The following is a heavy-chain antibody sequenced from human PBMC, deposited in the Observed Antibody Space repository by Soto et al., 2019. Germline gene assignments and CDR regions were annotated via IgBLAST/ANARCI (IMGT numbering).Heavy chain of an antibody. Sequence: GASVNVSCKASGYTFTSYDINWVRQATGQGLEWMGWMNPNSGNTGYAQKFQGRVTMTRNTSISTAYMELSSLRSEDTAVYYCARGPTIFGVVANWYGMDVWGQGTTVTVSS. CDR2: MNPNSGNT. CDR1: GYTFTSYD. V-gene: IGHV1-8*01. D-gene: IGHD3-3*01. CDR3: ARGPTIFGVVANWYGMDV. J-gene: IGHJ6*02.